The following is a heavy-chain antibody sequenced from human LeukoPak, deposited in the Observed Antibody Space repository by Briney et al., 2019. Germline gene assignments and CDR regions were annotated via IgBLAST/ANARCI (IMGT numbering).Heavy chain of an antibody. D-gene: IGHD2-2*01. Sequence: ASLKDSCKASGYTFTDYYMHWVRPAPGQGLEWMGWNNPNSGGTNYAQKFPGRVTMTRYTSMSTAHIELRRLSSDARAVYYCASAYQLLSYYYGIMGTGGREPTVTVSS. CDR3: ASAYQLLSYYYGIMGT. CDR2: NNPNSGGT. J-gene: IGHJ6*02. CDR1: GYTFTDYY. V-gene: IGHV1-2*02.